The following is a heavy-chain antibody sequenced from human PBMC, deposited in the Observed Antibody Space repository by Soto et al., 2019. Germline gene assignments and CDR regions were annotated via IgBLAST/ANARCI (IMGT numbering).Heavy chain of an antibody. CDR2: IYYSGST. CDR3: ARWWSGSRQGFDP. D-gene: IGHD3-3*01. V-gene: IGHV4-31*01. CDR1: GGSISSGDYY. J-gene: IGHJ5*02. Sequence: QVQLQESGPGLVKPSQTLSLTFTFSGGSISSGDYYWSWIRQRPVKGLEWIGYIYYSGSTYYNPSLKSLGTISVDTSKNQFSLKLSSVTAADTAVYYCARWWSGSRQGFDPWGQGTLVTVSS.